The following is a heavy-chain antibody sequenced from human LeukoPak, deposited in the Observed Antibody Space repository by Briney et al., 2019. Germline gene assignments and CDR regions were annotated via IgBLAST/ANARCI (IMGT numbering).Heavy chain of an antibody. J-gene: IGHJ4*02. V-gene: IGHV3-21*01. D-gene: IGHD4-11*01. CDR3: ARDPSDSNYGDFDY. CDR2: ISSSSSYI. Sequence: GGSLRLSCAASGFTFSSYSMNWVRQAPGKGLEWVSSISSSSSYIYYADSVKGRFTISRDNAKNSLYLQMNSLRAEDTAVYYCARDPSDSNYGDFDYWGQGTLVTVSS. CDR1: GFTFSSYS.